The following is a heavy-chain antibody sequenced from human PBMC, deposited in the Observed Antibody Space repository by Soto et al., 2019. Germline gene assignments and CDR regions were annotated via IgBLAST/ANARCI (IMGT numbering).Heavy chain of an antibody. CDR1: GASIINGGYY. J-gene: IGHJ4*02. CDR3: TRHAPYDGFDY. CDR2: MLYTGNT. Sequence: QVQLQESGPRLMKPSETLSLTCSVSGASIINGGYYWAWIRQSPGEGLEWIGSMLYTGNTFYKPSLRSRVTISADTSKNQFSLRLDSVTATDSVIYYCTRHAPYDGFDYWGQGTLLSVSS. D-gene: IGHD3-3*01. V-gene: IGHV4-39*01.